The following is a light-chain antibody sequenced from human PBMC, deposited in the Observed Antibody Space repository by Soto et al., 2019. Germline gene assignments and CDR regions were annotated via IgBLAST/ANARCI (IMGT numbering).Light chain of an antibody. CDR1: SSDVGAYNY. V-gene: IGLV2-8*01. Sequence: QSALTQPPSASGSPGQSVTISCTGTSSDVGAYNYVSWYQQYPGKAPKLMIYEVTKRPSGVPDRFSGSKSGNTASLTVSGLKGGDGADYYGTSYGGNNMWVFGGGSKLT. CDR2: EVT. CDR3: TSYGGNNMWV. J-gene: IGLJ3*02.